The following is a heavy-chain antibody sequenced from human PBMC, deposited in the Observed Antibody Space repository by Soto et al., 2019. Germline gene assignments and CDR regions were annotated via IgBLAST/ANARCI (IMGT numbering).Heavy chain of an antibody. CDR2: IYSGGST. J-gene: IGHJ6*02. V-gene: IGHV3-53*01. CDR1: GFTVSSNY. Sequence: LRLSCAASGFTVSSNYMSWVRQAPGKGLEWVSVIYSGGSTYYADSVKGRFTISRDNSKNTLYLQMNSLRAEDTAVYYCARDDYYYYYGMDVWGQGTTVTVSS. CDR3: ARDDYYYYYGMDV.